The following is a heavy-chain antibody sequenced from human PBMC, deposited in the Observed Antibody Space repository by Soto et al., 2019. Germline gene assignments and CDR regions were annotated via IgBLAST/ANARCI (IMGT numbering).Heavy chain of an antibody. J-gene: IGHJ5*02. Sequence: SETLSLTCAVSGGSISSGGYSWSWIRQSPGKGLEWIGYIYHSGSTYYNPSLKSRVTISVDRSKNQFSLKLSSVTAADTAVYYCARVPGPWGQGTLVIVSS. D-gene: IGHD3-10*01. CDR3: ARVPGP. CDR1: GGSISSGGYS. V-gene: IGHV4-30-2*06. CDR2: IYHSGST.